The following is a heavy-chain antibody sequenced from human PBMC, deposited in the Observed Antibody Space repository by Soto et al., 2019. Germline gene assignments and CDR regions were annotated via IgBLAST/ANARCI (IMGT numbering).Heavy chain of an antibody. D-gene: IGHD3-10*01. V-gene: IGHV3-23*01. Sequence: GGSLRLSCAASGFTFTNYWMHWVRQAPGKGLVWVSAISGGGGSTDCADSVKGRFTISRDNSKNTLYLQMNSLRAEDTAVYYCAKDRITMVRGVISPDAFDIWGQGTMVTVSS. CDR1: GFTFTNYW. CDR2: ISGGGGST. CDR3: AKDRITMVRGVISPDAFDI. J-gene: IGHJ3*02.